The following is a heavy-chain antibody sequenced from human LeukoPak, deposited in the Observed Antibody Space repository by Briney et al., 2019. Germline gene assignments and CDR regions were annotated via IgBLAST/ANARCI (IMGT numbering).Heavy chain of an antibody. CDR2: INPSSGST. J-gene: IGHJ3*02. CDR1: GYTFTNYY. D-gene: IGHD4-17*01. V-gene: IGHV1-46*03. CDR3: ARARGTTSYYDAFDI. Sequence: ASVKVSCTASGYTFTNYYMHWVRQAPGPGLEWMGIINPSSGSTDYAQKFQGRVTMTRDTSTSTVYMELSSLRSEDTAVYYCARARGTTSYYDAFDIWGQGTMVTVSS.